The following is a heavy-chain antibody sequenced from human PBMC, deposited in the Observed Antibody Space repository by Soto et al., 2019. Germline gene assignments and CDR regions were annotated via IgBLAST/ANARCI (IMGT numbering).Heavy chain of an antibody. V-gene: IGHV4-34*01. CDR1: GGSFSGYY. D-gene: IGHD2-15*01. Sequence: SETLSLTCAVYGGSFSGYYWSWIRQPPGKGLEWIGEINHSGSTNYNPSLKSRVTISVDTSKNQFSLKLSSVTAADTAVYYCASGMVVAATLYYYYYMDVWGKGTTVTVSS. CDR3: ASGMVVAATLYYYYYMDV. J-gene: IGHJ6*03. CDR2: INHSGST.